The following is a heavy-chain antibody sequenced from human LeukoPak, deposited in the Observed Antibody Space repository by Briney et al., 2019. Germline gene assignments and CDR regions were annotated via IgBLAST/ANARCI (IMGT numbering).Heavy chain of an antibody. CDR3: ARDKGGYSYGYYFDY. J-gene: IGHJ4*02. D-gene: IGHD5-18*01. CDR2: ISAYNGNT. CDR1: GYTFTSYG. Sequence: GALVKVSCKASGYTFTSYGISWVRQAPGQGLEWMGWISAYNGNTNYAQKLQGRVTMTTDTSTSTAYMELRSLRSDDTAVYYCARDKGGYSYGYYFDYWGQGTLVTVSS. V-gene: IGHV1-18*01.